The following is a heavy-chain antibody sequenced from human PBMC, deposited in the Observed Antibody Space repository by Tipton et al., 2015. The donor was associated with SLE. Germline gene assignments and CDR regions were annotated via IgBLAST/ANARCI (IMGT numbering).Heavy chain of an antibody. CDR1: GFTFNVYG. D-gene: IGHD3-10*01. J-gene: IGHJ4*02. Sequence: SLRLSCAASGFTFNVYGMHWLRQAPGKGLEWVAVSWFDGSDYVDSVKGRFTISRDNSKNTLFLQMNSLRPEDTAVYYCARVNNFYGSGSFDYWGQGTLVTVSS. CDR3: ARVNNFYGSGSFDY. CDR2: SWFDGSD. V-gene: IGHV3-33*08.